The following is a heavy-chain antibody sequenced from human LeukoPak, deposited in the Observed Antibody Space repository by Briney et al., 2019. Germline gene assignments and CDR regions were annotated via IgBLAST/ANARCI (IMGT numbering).Heavy chain of an antibody. J-gene: IGHJ4*02. CDR1: GFTFSSYA. CDR3: ARGGGYSSGRGYYFDY. Sequence: GGSLRLSCAASGFTFSSYAMSWVRQAPGKGLEWVSAISGSGGSTYYADSVKGRFTISRDNSKNTLYLQMNSLRAEDTAVYYCARGGGYSSGRGYYFDYWGQGTLVTVSS. D-gene: IGHD6-19*01. V-gene: IGHV3-23*01. CDR2: ISGSGGST.